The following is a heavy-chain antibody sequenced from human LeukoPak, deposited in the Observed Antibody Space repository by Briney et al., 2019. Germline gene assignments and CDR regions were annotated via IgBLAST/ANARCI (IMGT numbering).Heavy chain of an antibody. CDR1: GFSFNIYG. CDR3: ARDRSGSYPKGVSWFDP. Sequence: LTGGSLRLSCAASGFSFNIYGMGWVRQAPGKGLEWVSDIRSSGVSADYADSVKGRFTISRDNSKNMLFLQMNSLRAEDTAVYYCARDRSGSYPKGVSWFDPWGQGTLVTVSS. V-gene: IGHV3-23*01. CDR2: IRSSGVSA. J-gene: IGHJ5*02. D-gene: IGHD1-26*01.